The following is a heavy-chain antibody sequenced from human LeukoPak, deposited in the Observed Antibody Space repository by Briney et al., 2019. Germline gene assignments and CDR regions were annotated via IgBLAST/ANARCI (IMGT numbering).Heavy chain of an antibody. CDR2: ISYDGSNK. D-gene: IGHD3-22*01. CDR1: GFTFSSYG. CDR3: AKDGPSYDSSGYYLDYFDY. J-gene: IGHJ4*02. Sequence: GGSLRLSCAASGFTFSSYGMHGVRQAPGKGLEWVAVISYDGSNKYYADSVKGRFTISRDNSKNTMYLHMNSLRAEDTAVYYCAKDGPSYDSSGYYLDYFDYCGQGTLVTVSS. V-gene: IGHV3-30*18.